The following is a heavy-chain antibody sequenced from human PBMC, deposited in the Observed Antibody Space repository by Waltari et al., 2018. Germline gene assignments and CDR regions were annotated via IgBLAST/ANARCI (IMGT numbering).Heavy chain of an antibody. D-gene: IGHD4-4*01. Sequence: QVQLVQSGAEVKKPGSSAKVSCKASGATFRTYAISWVRQAPGQGLEWKGGIIPIFGTANYAQKFQGRVTITADESTSTAYMELSSLRSEDTAVYYCARLHLNNYYYYYMDVWGKGTTVTVSS. CDR1: GATFRTYA. CDR2: IIPIFGTA. CDR3: ARLHLNNYYYYYMDV. J-gene: IGHJ6*03. V-gene: IGHV1-69*01.